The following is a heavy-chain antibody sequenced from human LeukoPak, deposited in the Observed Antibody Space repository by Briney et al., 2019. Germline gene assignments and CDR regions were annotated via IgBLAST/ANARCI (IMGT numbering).Heavy chain of an antibody. CDR3: ARLPAIRGSYFQH. CDR1: GFTLSSYG. D-gene: IGHD3-10*01. CDR2: ISSSGSTI. V-gene: IGHV3-48*04. Sequence: PGGSLRLSCAASGFTLSSYGMHWVRQAPGKGLEWVSYISSSGSTIYYADSVKGRFTISGDNAKNSLYLQMNSLRAEDTAVYYCARLPAIRGSYFQHWGQGTLVTVSS. J-gene: IGHJ1*01.